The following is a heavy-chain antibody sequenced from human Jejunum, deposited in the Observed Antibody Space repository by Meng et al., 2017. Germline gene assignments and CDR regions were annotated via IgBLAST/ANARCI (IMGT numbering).Heavy chain of an antibody. J-gene: IGHJ4*02. CDR2: INWSSGSI. CDR1: GFTFESYA. V-gene: IGHV3-9*01. D-gene: IGHD3-9*01. CDR3: VKDRASGDYNIFTGYYSYDY. Sequence: SLKISCAASGFTFESYAMHWVRQAPGKGLEWVAGINWSSGSIGYADSVKGRFTTSRDNAKNSLYLQMNTLRADDSALYHCVKDRASGDYNIFTGYYSYDYWGQGSLVTVSS.